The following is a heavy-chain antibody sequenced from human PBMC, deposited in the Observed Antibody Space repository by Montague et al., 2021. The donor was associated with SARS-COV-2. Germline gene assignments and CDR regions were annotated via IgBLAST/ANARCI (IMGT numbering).Heavy chain of an antibody. Sequence: SETLSLTCTVSGGPISSSSYYWGWIRQPPGKGLEWIGCIYHSGSTYYNPSLKSRVTISVDTSKNQFSLKLSSVTAAGTAVYYCARDQGYNWNYYYYYGMDVWGQGTTVTVSS. J-gene: IGHJ6*02. CDR3: ARDQGYNWNYYYYYGMDV. CDR1: GGPISSSSYY. V-gene: IGHV4-39*07. D-gene: IGHD1-20*01. CDR2: IYHSGST.